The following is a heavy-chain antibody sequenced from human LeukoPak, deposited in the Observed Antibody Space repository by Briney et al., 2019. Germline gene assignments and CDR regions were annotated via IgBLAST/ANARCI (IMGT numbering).Heavy chain of an antibody. J-gene: IGHJ5*02. CDR3: ARNFPGVGCSGGSCYDH. V-gene: IGHV4-39*07. Sequence: SETLSLTRTVSGGSISSSGYYWGWIRQPPGKGLEWIVIIYYSGTTYYNPSPKSRVTISIDTSKNQFSLKLTSVTAADTAVYFCARNFPGVGCSGGSCYDHWGQGTLVTVSS. CDR1: GGSISSSGYY. D-gene: IGHD2-15*01. CDR2: IYYSGTT.